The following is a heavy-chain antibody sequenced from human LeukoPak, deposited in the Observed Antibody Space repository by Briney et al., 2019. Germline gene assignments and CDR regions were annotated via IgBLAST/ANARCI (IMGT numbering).Heavy chain of an antibody. Sequence: PGGSLRLSCAASGFTFSGYSMNWVRQAPGKGLEWVSSISSSSSYIYYADSVKGRFTISRDNAKNSLYLQMNSLRAEDTAVYYCARGDYGSGSYPDYSGQGTLVTVSS. D-gene: IGHD3-10*01. CDR3: ARGDYGSGSYPDY. J-gene: IGHJ4*02. CDR2: ISSSSSYI. CDR1: GFTFSGYS. V-gene: IGHV3-21*01.